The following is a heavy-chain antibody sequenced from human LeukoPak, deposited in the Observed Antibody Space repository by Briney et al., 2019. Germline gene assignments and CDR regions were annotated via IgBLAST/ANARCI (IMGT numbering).Heavy chain of an antibody. CDR2: IFSTSGVT. CDR3: AKAMPDIAYFDY. V-gene: IGHV3-48*01. D-gene: IGHD2-15*01. Sequence: GGSLRLSCAASGFTFSNYDMSWLRQAPGKGLEWLSFIFSTSGVTWYADSVKGRFTISRDNAKNSLSLQMNSLRAEDTAVYYCAKAMPDIAYFDYWGQGTLVTVSS. J-gene: IGHJ4*02. CDR1: GFTFSNYD.